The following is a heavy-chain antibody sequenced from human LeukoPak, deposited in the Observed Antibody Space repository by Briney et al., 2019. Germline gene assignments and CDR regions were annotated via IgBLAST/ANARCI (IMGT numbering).Heavy chain of an antibody. CDR1: GYSISSGYY. V-gene: IGHV4-38-2*02. J-gene: IGHJ5*02. D-gene: IGHD1-14*01. Sequence: SETLSLTCTVSGYSISSGYYWGWIRQPPGKGLEWIGSIYHSGSTYYNPSLKSRVTISVDTSKNQFSLKLSSVTAADTAVYYCARDSRGPENGWFDPWGQGTLVTVSS. CDR2: IYHSGST. CDR3: ARDSRGPENGWFDP.